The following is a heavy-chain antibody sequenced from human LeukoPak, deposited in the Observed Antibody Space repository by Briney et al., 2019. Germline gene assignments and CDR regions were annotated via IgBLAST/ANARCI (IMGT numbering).Heavy chain of an antibody. J-gene: IGHJ2*01. CDR2: INHSGST. Sequence: SETLSLTCAVYGGSFSAYYWSWIRQPPGKGLEWIGEINHSGSTNYNPSLKSRVTISVDTSKNQFSLKLSSVTAADTAVYYCARYGKGRWLTSTRPFRYFDLWGRGTLVTVSS. V-gene: IGHV4-34*01. CDR1: GGSFSAYY. D-gene: IGHD5-24*01. CDR3: ARYGKGRWLTSTRPFRYFDL.